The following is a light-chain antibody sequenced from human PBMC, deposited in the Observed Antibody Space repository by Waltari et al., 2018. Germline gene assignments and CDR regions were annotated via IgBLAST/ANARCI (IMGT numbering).Light chain of an antibody. V-gene: IGLV1-47*02. CDR1: SSNIGRSY. CDR3: AAWDDSLSGHVV. CDR2: TND. J-gene: IGLJ2*01. Sequence: QSVLTQPPSASATPGQRVTISCSGSSSNIGRSYVYWYQQFHGTAPKLLIYTNDQRPSGVPDRFSGSKSGTSASLAISGLRSEDEADYYCAAWDDSLSGHVVFGGGTKLTVL.